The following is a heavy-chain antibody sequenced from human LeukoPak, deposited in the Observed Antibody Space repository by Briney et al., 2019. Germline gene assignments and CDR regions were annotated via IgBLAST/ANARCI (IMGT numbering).Heavy chain of an antibody. V-gene: IGHV1-46*01. CDR3: ARDDRLRAFDI. CDR1: GYTFTSYY. J-gene: IGHJ3*02. D-gene: IGHD2-15*01. CDR2: INPSGGST. Sequence: ASVKVSCKASGYTFTSYYMHWVRQAPGQGLEWMGIINPSGGSTSYAQKFQGRVTMTRDTSTSTVYMELSSLRSDDTAVYYCARDDRLRAFDIWGQGTMVLVSS.